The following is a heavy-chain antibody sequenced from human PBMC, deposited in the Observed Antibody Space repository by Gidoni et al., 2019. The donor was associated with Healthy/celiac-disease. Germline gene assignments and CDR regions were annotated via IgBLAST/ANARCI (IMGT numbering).Heavy chain of an antibody. Sequence: GKGLEWVGRIKSKTDGGTTDYAAPVKGRFTISRDDSKNTLYLQMNSLKTEDTAVYYCTTRYDSSGSAFDIWGQGTMVTVSS. V-gene: IGHV3-15*01. J-gene: IGHJ3*02. CDR3: TTRYDSSGSAFDI. CDR2: IKSKTDGGTT. D-gene: IGHD3-22*01.